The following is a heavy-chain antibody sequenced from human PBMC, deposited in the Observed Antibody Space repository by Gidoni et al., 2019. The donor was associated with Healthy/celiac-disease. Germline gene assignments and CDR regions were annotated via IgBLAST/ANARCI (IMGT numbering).Heavy chain of an antibody. D-gene: IGHD1-26*01. CDR2: IYASGRT. CDR1: GGSISTYY. CDR3: ARISGSFDYFDY. J-gene: IGHJ4*02. V-gene: IGHV4-4*07. Sequence: QVQLQESGPGLVKPSETLSLKCTVSGGSISTYYWSWIRQPAGKGLEWIGRIYASGRTNYNPSRKSRVTMSVDTSKNQFSLRLSSVTAADTAVYYCARISGSFDYFDYWGQGTLVTVSS.